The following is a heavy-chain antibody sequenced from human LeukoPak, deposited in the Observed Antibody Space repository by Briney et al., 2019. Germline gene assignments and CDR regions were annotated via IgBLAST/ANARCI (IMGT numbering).Heavy chain of an antibody. D-gene: IGHD2-2*01. Sequence: SQTLSLTCAISGDSVSSNSVTWNWIRQSPSRGLEWRGREYYRTTLYNDYAVSVRGRITVNPDTSKDQFSLHLNSVTPEDTAVYYCARRLTQYDCFDPWGQGILVTVSS. CDR3: ARRLTQYDCFDP. CDR1: GDSVSSNSVT. CDR2: EYYRTTLYN. J-gene: IGHJ5*02. V-gene: IGHV6-1*01.